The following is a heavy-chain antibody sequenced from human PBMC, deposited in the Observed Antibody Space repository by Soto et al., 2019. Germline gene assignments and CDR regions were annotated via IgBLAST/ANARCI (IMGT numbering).Heavy chain of an antibody. V-gene: IGHV4-59*01. J-gene: IGHJ4*02. CDR1: GDSISRYY. D-gene: IGHD3-10*01. Sequence: SETLSLTCAVSGDSISRYYWTWIRQAPGKGLEWVGYISNSGTTNYNPSLKSRLTVSVDTSKNHFSLRLSSVTAADTAVYYCAGSIKAPGAWSYWAQGTLVTVSS. CDR2: ISNSGTT. CDR3: AGSIKAPGAWSY.